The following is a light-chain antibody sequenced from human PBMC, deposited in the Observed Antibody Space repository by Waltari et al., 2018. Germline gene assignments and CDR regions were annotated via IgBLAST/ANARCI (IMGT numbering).Light chain of an antibody. CDR3: YSTDSSGNERV. V-gene: IGLV3-10*01. CDR1: ALPRKY. CDR2: VDN. Sequence: SYPLTQPPSVSVFPGQTARIPCPGAALPRKYSSWYQQKSGQAPVLVIYVDNKRPSGIPERFSGSSSGTVATLTISGAQLEDEADYYCYSTDSSGNERVFGGGTKLTVL. J-gene: IGLJ3*02.